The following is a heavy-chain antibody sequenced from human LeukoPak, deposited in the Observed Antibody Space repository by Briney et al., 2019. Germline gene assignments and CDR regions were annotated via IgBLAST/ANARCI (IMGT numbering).Heavy chain of an antibody. CDR3: ASGDVMVVAATLYY. J-gene: IGHJ4*02. D-gene: IGHD2-15*01. V-gene: IGHV3-64*01. CDR2: ITGNGGST. Sequence: GGSLRLSCAASGFTFSSYAMHWVRQAPGKGLEYVSAITGNGGSTFYANSVKGRFTISRDNSKNTLYLQMGSLRAEDMAVYYCASGDVMVVAATLYYWGQGTLVTVSS. CDR1: GFTFSSYA.